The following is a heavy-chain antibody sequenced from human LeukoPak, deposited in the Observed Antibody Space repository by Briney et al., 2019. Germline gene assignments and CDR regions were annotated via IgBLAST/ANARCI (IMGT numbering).Heavy chain of an antibody. J-gene: IGHJ6*03. CDR3: ARDPYSGDYGNYYYYYMDV. D-gene: IGHD1-26*01. CDR1: GFTFNNYW. CDR2: INRDASEK. Sequence: GGSLRLSCAASGFTFNNYWMTWVRQAPGKGLEWVANINRDASEKYYVDSVKGRFTISRDNAKNSLYLQMNSLGPEDTALYYCARDPYSGDYGNYYYYYMDVWGKGTTVTISS. V-gene: IGHV3-7*01.